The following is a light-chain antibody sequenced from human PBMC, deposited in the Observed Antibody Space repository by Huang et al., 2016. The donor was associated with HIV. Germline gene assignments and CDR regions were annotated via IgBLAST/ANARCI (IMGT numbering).Light chain of an antibody. CDR3: QQYSSPPLT. CDR1: QSVANTY. J-gene: IGKJ4*01. CDR2: GAS. V-gene: IGKV3-20*01. Sequence: EIVLTQSPGTLSLSPGERATLSCRASQSVANTYLAWYQQVPGQAPRLLIYGASTRATGITDRFSGSGSGTDFTLTITRLEPEDVAVYDCQQYSSPPLTFGGGTKVETK.